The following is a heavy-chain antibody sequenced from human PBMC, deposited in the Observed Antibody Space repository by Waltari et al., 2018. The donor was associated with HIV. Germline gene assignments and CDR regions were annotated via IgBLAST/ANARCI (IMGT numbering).Heavy chain of an antibody. J-gene: IGHJ6*02. V-gene: IGHV3-74*01. CDR2: INPDGTDT. Sequence: EVQLVESGGGLVQPGGSLRLSCAASGFTFTTSWGNWVRQAPGKGLVWVSRINPDGTDTRYADSVKGRFTISRDNAKNTVYLQVNSLRGEDTSVYYCARGKDCGGGTCDGYHYYGMDVWGQGTTVTVSS. CDR1: GFTFTTSW. CDR3: ARGKDCGGGTCDGYHYYGMDV. D-gene: IGHD2-15*01.